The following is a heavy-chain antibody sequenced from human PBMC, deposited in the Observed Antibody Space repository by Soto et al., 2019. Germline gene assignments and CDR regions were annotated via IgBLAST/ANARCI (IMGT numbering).Heavy chain of an antibody. D-gene: IGHD2-8*02. Sequence: SETLSLTRTFSCGSITGYYWGWIRQPPGKGLEWIGYIYYTGSTDHNPSLKSRVTISLDTSKNQVSLQLTSVTAADTAVYYCARDKITGLFDYWGQGTLVTVSS. V-gene: IGHV4-59*01. CDR3: ARDKITGLFDY. J-gene: IGHJ4*02. CDR1: CGSITGYY. CDR2: IYYTGST.